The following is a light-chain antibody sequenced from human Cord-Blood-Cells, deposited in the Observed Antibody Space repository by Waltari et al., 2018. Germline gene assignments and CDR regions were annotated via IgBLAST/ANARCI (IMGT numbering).Light chain of an antibody. CDR2: AAS. J-gene: IGKJ3*01. CDR3: QQSYSTPLFT. V-gene: IGKV1-39*01. CDR1: QSISSY. Sequence: DIQMTQSPSSLPASVGDRVTITCRASQSISSYLNWYQQKPGKAPKHLIYAASSLQSWVPSRFSGSGSGTDFTLTISSLQPEDFATYYCQQSYSTPLFTFGPGTKVDIK.